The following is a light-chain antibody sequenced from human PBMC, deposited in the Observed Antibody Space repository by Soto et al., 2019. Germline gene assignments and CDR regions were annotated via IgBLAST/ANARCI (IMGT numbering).Light chain of an antibody. CDR2: EVN. CDR1: SSDVGGYNY. J-gene: IGLJ1*01. V-gene: IGLV2-8*01. CDR3: CSGAGSNNYV. Sequence: QSVLTQPPSASGSPGQSVTISCTGTSSDVGGYNYVSWYQQHPGKAPQLVIFEVNKRPSGVPDRFSGSKSGNTASLTVSGLQADDEADYYCCSGAGSNNYVFGTGTKRTVL.